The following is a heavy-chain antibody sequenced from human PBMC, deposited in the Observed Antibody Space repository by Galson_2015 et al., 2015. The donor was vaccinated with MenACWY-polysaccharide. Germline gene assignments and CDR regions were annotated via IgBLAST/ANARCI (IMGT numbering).Heavy chain of an antibody. CDR2: IKTDGSST. CDR3: ARDPHCGAGCSIHDAFDV. Sequence: SLRLSCAASGFTLSSYWMHWVRQAPGEGLVWVSRIKTDGSSTSYADSVKGRFTVSRDNAKNTVYLQMNSLRVEDTAVYYCARDPHCGAGCSIHDAFDVWGQGTKVTVSS. J-gene: IGHJ3*01. CDR1: GFTLSSYW. D-gene: IGHD2-21*02. V-gene: IGHV3-74*01.